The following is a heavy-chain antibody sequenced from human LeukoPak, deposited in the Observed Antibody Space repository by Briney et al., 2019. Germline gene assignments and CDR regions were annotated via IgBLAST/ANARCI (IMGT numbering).Heavy chain of an antibody. CDR1: GYTFTGYY. J-gene: IGHJ1*01. Sequence: SCKASGYTFTGYYMHWVRQAPGKGLVWVSRISTDGTYTEYADSVKGRFTISRDNAKDTLYLQVNSLRAEDTAVYYCAITVDCRATTDCYSYFHHWGQGTLVTVSS. V-gene: IGHV3-74*03. D-gene: IGHD2-21*02. CDR3: AITVDCRATTDCYSYFHH. CDR2: ISTDGTYT.